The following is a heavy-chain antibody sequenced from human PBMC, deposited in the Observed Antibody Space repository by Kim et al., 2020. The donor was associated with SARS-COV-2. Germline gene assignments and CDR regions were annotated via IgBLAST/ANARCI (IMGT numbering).Heavy chain of an antibody. CDR2: IYGDGGNP. Sequence: GGSLRLSCAASGFTFSSQWMHWVRQAPGKGLVWVSRIYGDGGNPIYADSVKGRFTISRDNAKNTLYLQMNGLRAEDTAVYYCAKGGRWKSGRYDYYYGMDVWGQGTTVTVSS. V-gene: IGHV3-74*01. CDR3: AKGGRWKSGRYDYYYGMDV. D-gene: IGHD1-26*01. J-gene: IGHJ6*02. CDR1: GFTFSSQW.